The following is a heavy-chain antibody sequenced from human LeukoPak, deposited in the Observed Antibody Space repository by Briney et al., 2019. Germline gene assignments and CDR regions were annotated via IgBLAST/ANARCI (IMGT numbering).Heavy chain of an antibody. CDR3: ARAFYYDIIGGEGMDV. CDR1: GFTFSTHW. CDR2: INTDGSST. J-gene: IGHJ6*02. V-gene: IGHV3-74*01. Sequence: GGSLRLSCAASGFTFSTHWMHWVRQAPGKGLVWVSRINTDGSSTTYADSVKGRFTISRDNAKNTLYLQMNSLRAEDTAVYYCARAFYYDIIGGEGMDVWGQGTTVTVSS. D-gene: IGHD3-22*01.